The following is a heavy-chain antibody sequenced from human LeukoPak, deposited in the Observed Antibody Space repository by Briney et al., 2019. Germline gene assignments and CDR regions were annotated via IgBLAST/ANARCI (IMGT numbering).Heavy chain of an antibody. Sequence: ASVKVSCKASGYTFTSYDINWVRQATGQGLEWMGWMNPNSGNTGYAQKFQGRVTMTRNTSISTAYMELSSLRSEDTAVYYCATDLWFGELFGYWGQGTLVTVSS. CDR2: MNPNSGNT. CDR1: GYTFTSYD. CDR3: ATDLWFGELFGY. D-gene: IGHD3-10*01. V-gene: IGHV1-8*01. J-gene: IGHJ4*02.